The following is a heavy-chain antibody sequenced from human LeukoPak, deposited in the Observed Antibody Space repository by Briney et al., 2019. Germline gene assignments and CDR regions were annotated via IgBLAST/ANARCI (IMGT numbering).Heavy chain of an antibody. D-gene: IGHD3-10*01. CDR3: AKVSSPSCWFWGFFDY. V-gene: IGHV3-30*18. CDR2: ITFDGHNK. J-gene: IGHJ4*02. CDR1: GITFSNYG. Sequence: GGSLRLSCAASGITFSNYGMHWVRQAPGRGLEWVAVITFDGHNKFYSDSVKGRFTVSRDNSKNTLYLQMNSLRAEDTAVYYCAKVSSPSCWFWGFFDYWGQGSLVTVSS.